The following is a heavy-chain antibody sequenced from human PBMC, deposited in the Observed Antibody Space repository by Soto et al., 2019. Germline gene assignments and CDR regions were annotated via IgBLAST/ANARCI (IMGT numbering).Heavy chain of an antibody. Sequence: GASGKVSCKGSWNTFADYFINSLRQAPGQGLEWMGRIIPILGIANYAQKFQGRVTITADKSTSTAYMELSSLRSEDTAVYYCARTPKWNDVHGAFDIWGQGTMVTVSS. V-gene: IGHV1-69*02. CDR1: WNTFADYF. J-gene: IGHJ3*02. CDR3: ARTPKWNDVHGAFDI. D-gene: IGHD1-1*01. CDR2: IIPILGIA.